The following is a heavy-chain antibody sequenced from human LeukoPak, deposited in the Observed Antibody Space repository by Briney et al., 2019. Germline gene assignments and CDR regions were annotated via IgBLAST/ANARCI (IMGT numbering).Heavy chain of an antibody. Sequence: SETLSLTCTVSGGSISSYYWSWIRQPPGKGLEWIGYISYSGSTNYNPSLKSRVTISVDTSKSHFSLKLASVTAADTAVYYCARARRYDFWSGYPYYFDYWGQGTLVTVSS. CDR2: ISYSGST. V-gene: IGHV4-59*01. CDR3: ARARRYDFWSGYPYYFDY. D-gene: IGHD3-3*01. J-gene: IGHJ4*02. CDR1: GGSISSYY.